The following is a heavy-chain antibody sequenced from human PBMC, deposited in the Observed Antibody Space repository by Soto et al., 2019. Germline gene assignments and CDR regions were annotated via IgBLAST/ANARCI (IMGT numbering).Heavy chain of an antibody. D-gene: IGHD1-20*01. CDR3: ARRRITGTDAFDI. CDR1: GGSISSSSYY. V-gene: IGHV4-39*01. CDR2: IYYSGST. J-gene: IGHJ3*02. Sequence: SETLSLTCTVSGGSISSSSYYWGWIRQPPGKGLEWIGSIYYSGSTYYNPSLKSRVTISVDTSKNQFSLKLSSVTAADTAVYYCARRRITGTDAFDIWGQGTMVTVSS.